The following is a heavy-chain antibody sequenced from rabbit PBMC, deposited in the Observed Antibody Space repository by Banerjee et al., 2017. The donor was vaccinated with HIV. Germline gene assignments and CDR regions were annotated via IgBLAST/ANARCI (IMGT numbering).Heavy chain of an antibody. V-gene: IGHV1S40*01. CDR2: IGTSSGST. J-gene: IGHJ4*01. Sequence: QSLEESGGDLVKPGASLTLTCTASGFSFSSSYWICWVRQAPGKGLEWIACIGTSSGSTHYASWAKGRFTISKTSSTTVTLQMTSLTAADTATYFCARAYASSSGRYGVACYFNLWGQGTLVTVS. CDR3: ARAYASSSGRYGVACYFNL. D-gene: IGHD1-1*01. CDR1: GFSFSSSYW.